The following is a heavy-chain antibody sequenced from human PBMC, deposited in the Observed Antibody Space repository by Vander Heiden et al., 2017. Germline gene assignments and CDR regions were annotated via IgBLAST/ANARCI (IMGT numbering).Heavy chain of an antibody. Sequence: EVQLVQSGGGLVQPSRSLRLSCVAYRFTFDHAMHRGRQAPGKGLEWVSGIGWNSARIGYADSVKGRFTTSRDNGKNSLYLQMDSLRVEDTAFYFCIKETNPGGLDYWGQGLLVTVSS. CDR2: IGWNSARI. CDR1: RFTFDHA. V-gene: IGHV3-9*01. J-gene: IGHJ4*02. D-gene: IGHD2-8*01. CDR3: IKETNPGGLDY.